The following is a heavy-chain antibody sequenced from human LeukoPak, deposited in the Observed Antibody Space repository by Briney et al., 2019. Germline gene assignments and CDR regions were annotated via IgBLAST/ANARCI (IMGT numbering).Heavy chain of an antibody. CDR1: GGSISNYY. Sequence: PSETLSLTCTVSGGSISNYYWSWIRQPPGKGLEWIGYIYYSGCTNYNPSLKSRVTISVDTSSNQFSLKLNSVTAADTAVYYCARRAYGSGSFNRYHFDYWGQGTLGAVSS. CDR2: IYYSGCT. J-gene: IGHJ4*02. D-gene: IGHD3-10*01. CDR3: ARRAYGSGSFNRYHFDY. V-gene: IGHV4-59*08.